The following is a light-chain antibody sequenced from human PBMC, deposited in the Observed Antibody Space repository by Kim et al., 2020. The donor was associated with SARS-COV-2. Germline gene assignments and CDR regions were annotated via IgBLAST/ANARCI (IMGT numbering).Light chain of an antibody. J-gene: IGLJ1*01. CDR1: NIGSKS. CDR2: YDS. Sequence: PGKTARIAWGGDNIGSKSVHWYQQKPGQAGVLVIYYDSERPSGITERFSGSNSGNTATLTISRVEAGDEADYYCQVWDSRSDHPYVFGTGTKVTVL. V-gene: IGLV3-21*04. CDR3: QVWDSRSDHPYV.